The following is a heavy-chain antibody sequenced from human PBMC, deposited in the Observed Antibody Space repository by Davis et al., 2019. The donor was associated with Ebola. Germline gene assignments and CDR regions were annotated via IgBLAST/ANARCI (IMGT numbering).Heavy chain of an antibody. Sequence: PGGSLRLSCAASGFIFNDYAMHWVRQAPGKGLEYVSAITAAGDTTYYANSVKGRLAISRDNSKNTLYLQMGSLRAEDMAVYYCARDTTSLPWYFDLWGRGTLVTVSS. V-gene: IGHV3-64*01. CDR3: ARDTTSLPWYFDL. CDR1: GFIFNDYA. J-gene: IGHJ2*01. D-gene: IGHD2/OR15-2a*01. CDR2: ITAAGDTT.